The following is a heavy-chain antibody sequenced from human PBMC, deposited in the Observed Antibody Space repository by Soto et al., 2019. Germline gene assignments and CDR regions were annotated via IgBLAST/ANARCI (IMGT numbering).Heavy chain of an antibody. V-gene: IGHV1-8*01. D-gene: IGHD6-25*01. CDR1: GYTFTSYD. CDR3: ARSVAAPASFDT. J-gene: IGHJ5*02. CDR2: MNPNSGNT. Sequence: ASVKVSCKASGYTFTSYDINWVRQATGQGLEWMGWMNPNSGNTGYAQKFQGRVTMTRNTSISTAYMELSSLRSEDTAGYYCARSVAAPASFDTWGQETLLPISS.